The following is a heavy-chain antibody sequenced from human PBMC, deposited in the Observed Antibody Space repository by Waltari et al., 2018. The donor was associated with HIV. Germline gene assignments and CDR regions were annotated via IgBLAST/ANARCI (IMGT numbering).Heavy chain of an antibody. Sequence: QVQLVESGGDVVQPGRSLRLSCAASGFTFSTYALHWVRQAPGKGLGWVALISYDGSSKYYAHSVKGRFTISRDNSKNTLYLQMNSLRAEDTAVYYCARGSPYFDYWGQGTLVTVSS. V-gene: IGHV3-30*04. CDR1: GFTFSTYA. D-gene: IGHD3-10*01. J-gene: IGHJ4*02. CDR3: ARGSPYFDY. CDR2: ISYDGSSK.